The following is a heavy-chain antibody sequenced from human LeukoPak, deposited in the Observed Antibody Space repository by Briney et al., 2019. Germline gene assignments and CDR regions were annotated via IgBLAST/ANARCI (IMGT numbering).Heavy chain of an antibody. CDR3: ARGEAYDV. V-gene: IGHV3-53*01. CDR2: IYSGGST. Sequence: GGSLTLSCGVSGFSFKLYYMSWVRQAPGKGLEWVSVIYSGGSTYYADSVKGRFTISRDNSKNTLYLQMNSLRAEDTAVYYCARGEAYDVWGQGTLVTVSS. CDR1: GFSFKLYY. D-gene: IGHD3-16*01. J-gene: IGHJ4*02.